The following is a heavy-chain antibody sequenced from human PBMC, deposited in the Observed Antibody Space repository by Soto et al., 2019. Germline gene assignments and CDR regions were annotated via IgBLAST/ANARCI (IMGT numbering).Heavy chain of an antibody. D-gene: IGHD3-22*01. V-gene: IGHV1-18*01. Sequence: ASVKVSCKASGYTFTSYGISWVRQAPGQGLEWMGWISAYNGNTNYAQKLQGRVTMTTDTSTSTAYMELRSLRSDDTAVYYCARGPYNYDSSGGDYYGMDGRGKRTTVTVPS. CDR3: ARGPYNYDSSGGDYYGMDG. J-gene: IGHJ6*04. CDR2: ISAYNGNT. CDR1: GYTFTSYG.